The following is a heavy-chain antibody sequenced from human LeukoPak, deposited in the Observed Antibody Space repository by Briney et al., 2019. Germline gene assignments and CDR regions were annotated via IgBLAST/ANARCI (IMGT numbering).Heavy chain of an antibody. CDR3: AKWGDYDVLTGYYVSDY. CDR2: ITGSGGNT. Sequence: GASLRLSCAASGFTFSNYAMSWVRQAPGKGLGWLSAITGSGGNTYYADSVKGRFTISRDNSKNTVFLKMKSLRDEDTAVYYCAKWGDYDVLTGYYVSDYWGQGTLVTVSS. D-gene: IGHD3-9*01. CDR1: GFTFSNYA. J-gene: IGHJ4*02. V-gene: IGHV3-23*01.